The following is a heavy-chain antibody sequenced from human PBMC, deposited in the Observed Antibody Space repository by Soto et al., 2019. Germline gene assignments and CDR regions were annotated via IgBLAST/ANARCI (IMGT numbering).Heavy chain of an antibody. J-gene: IGHJ4*02. CDR1: GFTFSSSA. D-gene: IGHD3-9*01. V-gene: IGHV3-23*01. Sequence: GGSLRLSCAASGFTFSSSAMSWVRQAPGKGLEWVSGISGGGGGTYYADSVKGRFTISRDNSRNTLYLQMNSLRAEDTAVYYCARDHYDILTGYHPIDYWGQGTLVTVSS. CDR3: ARDHYDILTGYHPIDY. CDR2: ISGGGGGT.